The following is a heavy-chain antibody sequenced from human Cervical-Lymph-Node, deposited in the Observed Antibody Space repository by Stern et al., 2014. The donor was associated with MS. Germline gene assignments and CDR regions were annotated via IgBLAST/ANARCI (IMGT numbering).Heavy chain of an antibody. Sequence: VQLGESGGGLVKPGGSLRLSCAASGFTISDYYMSWIRQAPGKGLEWVSYISSRGSTIYYADSVKGRFPISWDHAKNSLHLQMNSLRAEDTAVYYCASDGPIVLTSGMDVWGQGTTVTVSS. J-gene: IGHJ6*02. CDR1: GFTISDYY. CDR2: ISSRGSTI. V-gene: IGHV3-11*01. CDR3: ASDGPIVLTSGMDV. D-gene: IGHD2/OR15-2a*01.